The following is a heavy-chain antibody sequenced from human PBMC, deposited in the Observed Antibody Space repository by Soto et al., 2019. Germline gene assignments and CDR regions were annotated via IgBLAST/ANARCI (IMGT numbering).Heavy chain of an antibody. CDR3: ARGWNDFPH. CDR1: GGTFSSYA. D-gene: IGHD1-1*01. V-gene: IGHV1-69*13. J-gene: IGHJ1*01. Sequence: SVKVSCKASGGTFSSYAISWVRQAPGQGLECMGGIIPVFGTANFAQKFQGRVTINADESTSTVYMELSSLRSEDTTVYYCARGWNDFPHWGQGTLVTVSS. CDR2: IIPVFGTA.